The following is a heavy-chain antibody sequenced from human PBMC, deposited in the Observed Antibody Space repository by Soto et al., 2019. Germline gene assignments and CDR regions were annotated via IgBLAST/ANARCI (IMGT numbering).Heavy chain of an antibody. Sequence: GGSLRLSCAASGFTFSSYGMHWVRQAPGKGLEWVAVISYDGSNKYYADSVKGRFTISRDNSKNTLYLQMNSLRAEDTAVYYCAKDPRPGSVEMATIEWFDYWGQGTLVTVSS. J-gene: IGHJ4*02. CDR2: ISYDGSNK. V-gene: IGHV3-30*18. CDR3: AKDPRPGSVEMATIEWFDY. D-gene: IGHD5-12*01. CDR1: GFTFSSYG.